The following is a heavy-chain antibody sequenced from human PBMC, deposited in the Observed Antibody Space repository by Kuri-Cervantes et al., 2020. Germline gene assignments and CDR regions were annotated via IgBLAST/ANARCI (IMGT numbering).Heavy chain of an antibody. Sequence: SVKVSCKASGFTFTSSAVQWVRQARGQRLEWIGWIVVGSGNTNYAQKFQGRVTITADESTSTAYMELSSLRSEDTAVYYCARTGGAFWSGYFFFDYWGQGTLVTVSS. V-gene: IGHV1-58*01. CDR1: GFTFTSSA. D-gene: IGHD3-3*01. J-gene: IGHJ4*02. CDR2: IVVGSGNT. CDR3: ARTGGAFWSGYFFFDY.